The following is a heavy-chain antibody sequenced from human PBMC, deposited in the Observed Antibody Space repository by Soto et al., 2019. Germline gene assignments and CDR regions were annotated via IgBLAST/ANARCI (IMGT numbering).Heavy chain of an antibody. CDR2: IVVGSGNT. V-gene: IGHV1-58*01. J-gene: IGHJ6*03. D-gene: IGHD2-15*01. CDR3: TTWMAYCSGGSCAYYMDV. CDR1: GFTFTSSA. Sequence: SVKVSCKASGFTFTSSAVQWVRQARGQRLEWIGWIVVGSGNTNYAQKFQERVTITRDMSTSTAYMELSSLRSEDTAVYYCTTWMAYCSGGSCAYYMDVWGKGTTVTVSS.